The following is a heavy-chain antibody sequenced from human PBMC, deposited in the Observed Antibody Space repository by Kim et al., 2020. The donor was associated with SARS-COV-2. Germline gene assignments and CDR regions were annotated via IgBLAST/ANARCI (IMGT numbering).Heavy chain of an antibody. CDR1: GYNFIGYY. CDR2: INPNSGDT. J-gene: IGHJ4*02. V-gene: IGHV1-2*02. D-gene: IGHD3-16*01. CDR3: ARGGMIAFGGEHIDY. Sequence: ASVKVSCKASGYNFIGYYMHWVRQAPGQGLEWMGWINPNSGDTSYTQKFQGRVTMTRDTSISTVYMELSRLRYDDTAVYYCARGGMIAFGGEHIDYWGQGTLVTVSS.